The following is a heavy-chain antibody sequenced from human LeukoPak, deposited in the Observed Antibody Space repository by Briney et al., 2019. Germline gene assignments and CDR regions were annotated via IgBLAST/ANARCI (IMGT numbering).Heavy chain of an antibody. V-gene: IGHV3-30*18. CDR3: AKRNYYGSGSSKSPIDY. CDR1: GFTFSSYS. Sequence: GGSLRLSCAASGFTFSSYSMNWVRQAPGKGLEWVAVISYDGSNKYYADSVKGRFTISRDNSKNTLYLQMNSLRAEDTAVYYCAKRNYYGSGSSKSPIDYWGQGTLVTVSS. J-gene: IGHJ4*02. D-gene: IGHD3-10*01. CDR2: ISYDGSNK.